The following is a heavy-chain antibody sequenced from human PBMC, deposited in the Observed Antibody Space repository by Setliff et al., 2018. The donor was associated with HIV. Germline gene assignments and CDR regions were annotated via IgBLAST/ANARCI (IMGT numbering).Heavy chain of an antibody. CDR3: ARGAPYYDILTGYYSYYYYYMDV. CDR2: MSYSGGA. CDR1: GGSISSGGYY. V-gene: IGHV4-61*08. Sequence: SETLSLTCTVSGGSISSGGYYWSWIRQLPGKGLEWIAYMSYSGGANYNPSLKSRVTISVDTSKGQFSLKLSSVTAADTAVYYCARGAPYYDILTGYYSYYYYYMDVWGKGTTVTVSS. D-gene: IGHD3-9*01. J-gene: IGHJ6*03.